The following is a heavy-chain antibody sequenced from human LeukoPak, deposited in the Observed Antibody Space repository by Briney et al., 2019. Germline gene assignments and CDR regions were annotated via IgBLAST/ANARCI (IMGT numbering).Heavy chain of an antibody. CDR1: GGTFSSYA. CDR2: IIPIFGTA. V-gene: IGHV1-69*13. J-gene: IGHJ6*03. Sequence: SVKVSCKASGGTFSSYAISWVRQAPGQGLEWMGGIIPIFGTANYAQKFQGRVTITANESTSTAYMELSSLRSEDTAVYYCARGPLVPAYYYYYYYMDVWGKGTTVTVSS. CDR3: ARGPLVPAYYYYYYYMDV. D-gene: IGHD2-8*02.